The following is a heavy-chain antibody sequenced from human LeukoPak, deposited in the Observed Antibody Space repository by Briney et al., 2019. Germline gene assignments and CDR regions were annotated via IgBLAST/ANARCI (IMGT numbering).Heavy chain of an antibody. CDR3: AREVMGNDRGAFDI. D-gene: IGHD2-21*01. V-gene: IGHV3-13*01. J-gene: IGHJ3*02. Sequence: GGSLRLSCAASGFTFSRYEIHWVRQGTGRGLEWVSAIGTAGDTFYDGSVKGRFTISRENAKYSVYLQMNSLRAGDTAVYYCAREVMGNDRGAFDIWGQGTMVTVSS. CDR1: GFTFSRYE. CDR2: IGTAGDT.